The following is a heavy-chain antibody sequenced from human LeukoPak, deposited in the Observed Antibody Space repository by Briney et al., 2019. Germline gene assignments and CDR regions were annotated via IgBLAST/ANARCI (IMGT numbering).Heavy chain of an antibody. D-gene: IGHD3-10*02. CDR1: GFTFSSYW. J-gene: IGHJ5*02. V-gene: IGHV3-7*03. CDR3: TRENYVPDS. Sequence: TGGSLRLSCAASGFTFSSYWMNWARQAPGKGLEWVASISNGGGATYYVDSVRGRFTISRDDAKNSLFLQMNGLRSDDTAVYYCTRENYVPDSWGQGTLVTVSS. CDR2: ISNGGGAT.